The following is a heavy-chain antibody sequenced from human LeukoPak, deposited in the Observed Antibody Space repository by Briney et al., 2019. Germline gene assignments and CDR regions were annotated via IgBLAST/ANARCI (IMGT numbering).Heavy chain of an antibody. D-gene: IGHD1-14*01. V-gene: IGHV4-59*01. CDR3: ARQPLYYYYYMDV. CDR2: IYYSGST. J-gene: IGHJ6*03. Sequence: SETLSLTCTVSGGSISSYYWSWIRQPPGKGLEWIGYIYYSGSTNYNPSLKSRVTISVDTSKNQFSLKLSSVTAADTAVYYCARQPLYYYYYMDVWGKGTTVTVSS. CDR1: GGSISSYY.